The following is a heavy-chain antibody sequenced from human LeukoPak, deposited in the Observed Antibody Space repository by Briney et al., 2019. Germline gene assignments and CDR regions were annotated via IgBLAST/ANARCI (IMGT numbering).Heavy chain of an antibody. CDR3: ARDGGTTIFGVANAFDI. J-gene: IGHJ3*02. Sequence: SQTLSLTCTVSGGSISSGDYYWSWIRQPPGKGLEWIGYIYYSGSTYYNPSLKSRVTISVDTSKNQFSLKLSSVTAADTAVYYCARDGGTTIFGVANAFDIWGQGTMVTVSS. CDR1: GGSISSGDYY. CDR2: IYYSGST. D-gene: IGHD3-3*01. V-gene: IGHV4-30-4*08.